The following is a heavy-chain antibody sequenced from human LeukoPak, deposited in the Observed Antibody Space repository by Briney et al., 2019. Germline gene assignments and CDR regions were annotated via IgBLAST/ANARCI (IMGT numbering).Heavy chain of an antibody. J-gene: IGHJ4*02. CDR2: INPSGGTT. CDR1: GYTFTSYY. D-gene: IGHD2-2*01. Sequence: ASVKVSCKASGYTFTSYYMHWVRQAPGQGLEWMGIINPSGGTTIFAQKFQGGVTMTRDTSTSTVYMELSSLRSEDTAVYYCARDPGSTEGFDYWGRGTLVTVSS. CDR3: ARDPGSTEGFDY. V-gene: IGHV1-46*03.